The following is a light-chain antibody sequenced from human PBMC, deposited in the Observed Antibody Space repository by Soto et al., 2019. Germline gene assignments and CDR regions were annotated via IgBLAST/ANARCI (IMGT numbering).Light chain of an antibody. CDR1: SSNIGAGYD. V-gene: IGLV1-40*01. Sequence: QPVLTQPPSVSGAPGQRVTISCTGSSSNIGAGYDVHWYQQLPGTAPKLLMYGNSNRPSGVPDRFSGSKSGTSASLAITGLQAEDEADYYCQSYDNSLSGAFVFGTGTKVTVL. CDR2: GNS. J-gene: IGLJ1*01. CDR3: QSYDNSLSGAFV.